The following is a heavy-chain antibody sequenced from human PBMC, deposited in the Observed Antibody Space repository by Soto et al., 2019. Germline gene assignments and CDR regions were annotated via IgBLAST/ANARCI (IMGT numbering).Heavy chain of an antibody. V-gene: IGHV1-46*01. CDR1: GYTFTSYY. CDR3: AREGDMSTMH. J-gene: IGHJ4*02. Sequence: QVQLVQSGAEVKKPGASVKVSCKASGYTFTSYYMHWVRQAPGQGLEWMGIINPSGGSTSYAQKFQGSVTMTRDTSTLTVYMEVSSLSSEDTAVYYCAREGDMSTMHWGQGTLVTVAA. D-gene: IGHD3-16*01. CDR2: INPSGGST.